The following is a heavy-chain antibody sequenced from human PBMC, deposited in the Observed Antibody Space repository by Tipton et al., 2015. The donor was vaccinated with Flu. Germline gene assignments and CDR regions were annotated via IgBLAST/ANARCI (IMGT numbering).Heavy chain of an antibody. D-gene: IGHD3-10*01. CDR1: GGSFSGYY. CDR3: ANGGVRGVLDY. CDR2: IYYSGST. V-gene: IGHV4-31*11. J-gene: IGHJ4*02. Sequence: TLSLTCAVYGGSFSGYYWSWIRQHPGKGLEWIGYIYYSGSTYYNPSLKSRVTISVDTSKNQFSLKLSSVTAADTAVYYCANGGVRGVLDYWGQGTLVTVSS.